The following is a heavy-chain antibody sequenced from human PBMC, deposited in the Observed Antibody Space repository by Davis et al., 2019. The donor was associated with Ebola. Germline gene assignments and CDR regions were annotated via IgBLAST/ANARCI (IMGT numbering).Heavy chain of an antibody. V-gene: IGHV3-73*01. Sequence: GESLKISCAASGFTFSGSAMHWVRQASGKGLEWVGRIRSKANSYATAYAASVKGMFTISRDDSKNTAYLQMNSLKTEDTDVYYCTSPGTGDGSDYWGQGTLVTVSS. CDR3: TSPGTGDGSDY. D-gene: IGHD7-27*01. CDR1: GFTFSGSA. CDR2: IRSKANSYAT. J-gene: IGHJ4*02.